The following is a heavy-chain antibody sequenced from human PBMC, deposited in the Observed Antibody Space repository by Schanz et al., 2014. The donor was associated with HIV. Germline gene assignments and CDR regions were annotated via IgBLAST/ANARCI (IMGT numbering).Heavy chain of an antibody. V-gene: IGHV3-30*18. CDR3: AKDQGDITGTPFDY. Sequence: VQLLESGGGLVQPGRSLRLSCAASGFTFSSYGMHWVRQAPGKGLEWVAVIWYDGSNKYYADSVKGRFTISRDNSKNTLYLQMNSLRAEDTAMYYCAKDQGDITGTPFDYWGQGTLVTVSS. D-gene: IGHD1-20*01. J-gene: IGHJ4*02. CDR1: GFTFSSYG. CDR2: IWYDGSNK.